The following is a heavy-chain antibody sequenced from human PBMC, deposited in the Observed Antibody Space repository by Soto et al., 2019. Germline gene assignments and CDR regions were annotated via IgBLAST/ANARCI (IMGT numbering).Heavy chain of an antibody. CDR2: INSDGSST. J-gene: IGHJ6*02. V-gene: IGHV3-74*01. D-gene: IGHD2-15*01. CDR3: ARDPPYCSGGSCYLGGMDV. CDR1: GCTFSSYW. Sequence: EVQLVESGGGLVQPGGSLRLSCAASGCTFSSYWMHWVRQAPGKGLVWVSRINSDGSSTSYADSVKGRFTISRDNAKNTLYLQMNSLRAEDTAVYYCARDPPYCSGGSCYLGGMDVWGQGTTVTVSS.